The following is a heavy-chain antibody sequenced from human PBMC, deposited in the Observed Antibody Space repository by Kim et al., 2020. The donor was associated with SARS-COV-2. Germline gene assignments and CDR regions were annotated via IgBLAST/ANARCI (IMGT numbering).Heavy chain of an antibody. CDR1: GGSISSGDYY. Sequence: SETLSLTCTVSGGSISSGDYYWSWIRQPPGKGLEWIGYIYYSGSTYYNPSLKSRVTISVDTSKNQFSLKLSSVTAADTAVYYCARKYYYDSSGYYPGIYYFDYWGQGTLVTVSS. CDR2: IYYSGST. D-gene: IGHD3-22*01. V-gene: IGHV4-30-4*01. J-gene: IGHJ4*02. CDR3: ARKYYYDSSGYYPGIYYFDY.